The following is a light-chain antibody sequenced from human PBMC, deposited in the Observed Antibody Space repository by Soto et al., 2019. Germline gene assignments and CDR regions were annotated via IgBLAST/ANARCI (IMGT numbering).Light chain of an antibody. CDR3: QQYNNWP. CDR2: GAS. CDR1: QSVSSN. J-gene: IGKJ1*01. Sequence: EIVMTQSPATLSVSPGERATLSCRASQSVSSNLAWYQQKPGQAPRLLIYGASTRATGIPARFSGSGSGTEFTLTIRSLQSEDFAVYYCQQYNNWPFGQGTKVEIK. V-gene: IGKV3-15*01.